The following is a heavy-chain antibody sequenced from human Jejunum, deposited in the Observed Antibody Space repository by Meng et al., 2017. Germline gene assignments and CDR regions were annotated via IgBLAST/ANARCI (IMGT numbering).Heavy chain of an antibody. J-gene: IGHJ6*02. Sequence: ESLKISCTVAGGSISSGDYHWGWIRQPPGKGLEWTGSIYYSGTSFYSPSLKSRLTISIDTSKNQFSLKLTSVADADTAVYYCATISVRGFYGIDVWGQGTTVTVSS. CDR1: GGSISSGDYH. CDR3: ATISVRGFYGIDV. D-gene: IGHD3-10*02. CDR2: IYYSGTS. V-gene: IGHV4-39*07.